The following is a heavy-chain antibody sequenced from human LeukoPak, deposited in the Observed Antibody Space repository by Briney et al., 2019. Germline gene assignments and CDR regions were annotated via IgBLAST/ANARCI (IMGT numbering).Heavy chain of an antibody. D-gene: IGHD3-3*01. J-gene: IGHJ5*02. Sequence: PSETLSLTCTVSGGSISSSSYYWGWIRQPPGKGLEWIGSIYYSGSTYYNPSLKSRVTISVDTSKNQFSLKLSSVTAADTAVYYCARGGFWDQNWFDPWGQGTLVTVSS. CDR2: IYYSGST. V-gene: IGHV4-39*07. CDR1: GGSISSSSYY. CDR3: ARGGFWDQNWFDP.